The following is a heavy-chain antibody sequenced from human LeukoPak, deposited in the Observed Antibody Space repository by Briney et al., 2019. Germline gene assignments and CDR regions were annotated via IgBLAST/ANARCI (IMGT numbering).Heavy chain of an antibody. CDR2: INPSGGST. D-gene: IGHD3-10*01. CDR3: ARGPMVRGVFYYYYYMDV. V-gene: IGHV1-46*01. Sequence: ASVKVSCKASGYTFTSYYIHWVRQAPGQGLEWMGIINPSGGSTSYAQKFQGRVTMTRDTSTSTVYMELSSLRSEDTAVYYCARGPMVRGVFYYYYYMDVWGKGTTVTISS. J-gene: IGHJ6*03. CDR1: GYTFTSYY.